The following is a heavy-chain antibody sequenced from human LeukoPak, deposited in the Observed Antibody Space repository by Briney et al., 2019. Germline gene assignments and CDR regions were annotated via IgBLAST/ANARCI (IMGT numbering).Heavy chain of an antibody. CDR2: INTDGSST. J-gene: IGHJ6*03. CDR1: GFTFSSYW. Sequence: GSLRLSCAASGFTFSSYWMHWVRQAPGKGLVWVSRINTDGSSTSYADSVKGRFTISRDSAKSTLYLQMNSLRAEDTAVYYCARDTEGIVVLPAALGMDVWGKGTTVTVSS. CDR3: ARDTEGIVVLPAALGMDV. D-gene: IGHD2-2*01. V-gene: IGHV3-74*01.